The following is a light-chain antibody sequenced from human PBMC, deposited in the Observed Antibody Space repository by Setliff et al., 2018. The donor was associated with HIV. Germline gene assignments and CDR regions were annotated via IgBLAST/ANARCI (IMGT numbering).Light chain of an antibody. J-gene: IGLJ1*01. CDR3: SSYAGSKNV. V-gene: IGLV2-8*01. CDR2: EVN. CDR1: SSDVGGFNY. Sequence: ALTQPPSASGSPGQSVTISCTGTSSDVGGFNYVSWYQQHPGKAPKLMIYEVNKRPSGVPDRFSGSKSGNTASLTASGLQAEDEAEYYCSSYAGSKNVFGTGTKVTVL.